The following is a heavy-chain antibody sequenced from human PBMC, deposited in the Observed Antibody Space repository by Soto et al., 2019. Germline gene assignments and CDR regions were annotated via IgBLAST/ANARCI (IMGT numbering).Heavy chain of an antibody. Sequence: SETLSLTCTVSGGSISSSSYYWGWIRQPPXKGLEWIGSIYYSGSTYYNPSLKSRVTISVDTSKNQFSLKLSSVTAADTAVYYCARRGGYCSSTCYYYGMDVCGQGTTVTVSS. J-gene: IGHJ6*02. CDR2: IYYSGST. CDR1: GGSISSSSYY. CDR3: ARRGGYCSSTCYYYGMDV. V-gene: IGHV4-39*01. D-gene: IGHD2-2*01.